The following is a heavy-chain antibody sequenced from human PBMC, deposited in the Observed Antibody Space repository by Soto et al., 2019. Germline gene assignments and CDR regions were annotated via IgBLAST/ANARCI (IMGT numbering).Heavy chain of an antibody. CDR2: IYYSGST. CDR1: GGSISSYY. Sequence: QVQLQESGPGLVKPSETLSLTCTVSGGSISSYYWSWIRQPPGKGLEWIGYIYYSGSTNYNPSLKSRVTSPVDTSKNQFSLKLSSVTAADTAVYYCAGDLMIGEGDYDCGMDVWGQGTTVTVSS. V-gene: IGHV4-59*01. CDR3: AGDLMIGEGDYDCGMDV. J-gene: IGHJ6*02. D-gene: IGHD3-22*01.